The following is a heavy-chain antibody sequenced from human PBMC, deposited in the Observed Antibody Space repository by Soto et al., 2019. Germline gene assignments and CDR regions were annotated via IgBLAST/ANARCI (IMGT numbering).Heavy chain of an antibody. V-gene: IGHV4-59*12. CDR3: ARGRKGYSSSWCVVVD. CDR1: GGSISSYY. CDR2: IYYSGST. D-gene: IGHD6-13*01. Sequence: SETLSLTCTVSGGSISSYYWSWIRQPPGKGLEWIGYIYYSGSTNYNPSLKSRVTISVDTSKNQFSLKLNSVTAADTAVYYCARGRKGYSSSWCVVVDWGQGTLVTVSS. J-gene: IGHJ4*02.